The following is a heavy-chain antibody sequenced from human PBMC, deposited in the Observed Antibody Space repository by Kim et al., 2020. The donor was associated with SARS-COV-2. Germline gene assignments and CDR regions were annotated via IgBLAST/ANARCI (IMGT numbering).Heavy chain of an antibody. CDR1: GFTFSSYS. Sequence: GGSLRLSCAASGFTFSSYSMNWVRQAPGKGLEWVSSISSSSSYIYYADSVKGRFTISRDNAKNSLYLQMNSLRAEDTAVYYCARAGGFGGGVGYYYYGMDVWGQGTTVTVSS. V-gene: IGHV3-21*01. CDR3: ARAGGFGGGVGYYYYGMDV. CDR2: ISSSSSYI. D-gene: IGHD2-8*02. J-gene: IGHJ6*02.